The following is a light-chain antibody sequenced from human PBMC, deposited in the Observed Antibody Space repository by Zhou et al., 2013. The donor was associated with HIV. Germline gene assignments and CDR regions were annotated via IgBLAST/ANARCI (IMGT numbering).Light chain of an antibody. V-gene: IGKV1-39*01. CDR1: QTIDSY. CDR3: QQSHTIPWT. Sequence: DIQMTQSPSSLSASVGDRVTITCRASQTIDSYLNWYQQKPGKAPKVLIYAASRLQSGVPSRFSGSGSGTEFTLAISSLQPEDFATYYCQQSHTIPWTFGQGTKVEFK. J-gene: IGKJ1*01. CDR2: AAS.